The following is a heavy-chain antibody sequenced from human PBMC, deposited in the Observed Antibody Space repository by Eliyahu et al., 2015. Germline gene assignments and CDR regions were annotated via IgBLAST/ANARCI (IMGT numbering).Heavy chain of an antibody. D-gene: IGHD6-19*01. Sequence: EVQLVQSGAEVKKPGESLKISCKGSGYSFTTYXIGWVRQMPGKGLEWMGIIYPGDSETTYSPSFQGQVTIXADKSTSTAYLQWSSLKASDTAMYFCAKMAVAAFDHWGQGTLVTVSA. CDR1: GYSFTTYX. V-gene: IGHV5-51*01. CDR3: AKMAVAAFDH. J-gene: IGHJ4*02. CDR2: IYPGDSET.